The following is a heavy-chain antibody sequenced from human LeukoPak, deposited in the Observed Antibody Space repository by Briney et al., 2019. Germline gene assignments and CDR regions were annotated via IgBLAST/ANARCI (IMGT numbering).Heavy chain of an antibody. V-gene: IGHV1-2*02. J-gene: IGHJ4*02. D-gene: IGHD6-19*01. CDR2: INPNSGGS. CDR1: EYTFTCYY. Sequence: ASVKVSCKASEYTFTCYYMHWVGQAPGQGLEWMGWINPNSGGSNYAQKFQGRVTMPRDTSISTAYMELSRLTSDDTAMYYCARTGTVAGSPRPYDYWGQGTLVTVSS. CDR3: ARTGTVAGSPRPYDY.